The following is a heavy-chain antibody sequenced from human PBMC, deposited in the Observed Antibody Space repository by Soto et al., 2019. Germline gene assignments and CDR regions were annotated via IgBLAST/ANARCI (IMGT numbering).Heavy chain of an antibody. D-gene: IGHD3-22*01. Sequence: ASVKVSCKASGYTFTSYAMHWVRQAPGQRLEWMGWINAGNGNTKYSQKFQGRVTITRDTSASTAYMELSSLRSEDTAVYYCARGKYYYYGSSGYLKGLVSQVNFDYWGQGTLVTVSS. CDR1: GYTFTSYA. J-gene: IGHJ4*02. CDR3: ARGKYYYYGSSGYLKGLVSQVNFDY. V-gene: IGHV1-3*01. CDR2: INAGNGNT.